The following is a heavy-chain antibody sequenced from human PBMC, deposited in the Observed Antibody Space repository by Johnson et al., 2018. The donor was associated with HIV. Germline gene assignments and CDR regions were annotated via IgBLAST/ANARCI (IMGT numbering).Heavy chain of an antibody. CDR3: VRPAAAGRDDALDI. V-gene: IGHV3-30*02. CDR2: IRYDGSNK. D-gene: IGHD6-13*01. Sequence: QVQLVESGGGVVQPGGSLRLSCAASGFTFSRYGMHWVRQAPGKGLEWVAFIRYDGSNKYYGDSVKGRFTISRDNSKNTLYLQMNSLRAEDTAVYYCVRPAAAGRDDALDIWCQGTMVTVSS. CDR1: GFTFSRYG. J-gene: IGHJ3*02.